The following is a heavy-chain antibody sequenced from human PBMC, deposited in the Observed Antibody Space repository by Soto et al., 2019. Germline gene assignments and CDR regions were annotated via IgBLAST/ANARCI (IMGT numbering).Heavy chain of an antibody. V-gene: IGHV2-5*02. CDR3: AHRVLRAVFGLVTTTAIYFDF. J-gene: IGHJ4*02. CDR2: IYWDDDK. Sequence: QITLNESGPTQVKPRQTLTLTCTFSGFSLTTSGVGVGWIRQSPGKAPEWLALIYWDDDKRYSPSQKSRLTITKDTSKNQVVFTMADLDPADTATYYCAHRVLRAVFGLVTTTAIYFDFWGQGTPVAVSS. CDR1: GFSLTTSGVG. D-gene: IGHD3-3*01.